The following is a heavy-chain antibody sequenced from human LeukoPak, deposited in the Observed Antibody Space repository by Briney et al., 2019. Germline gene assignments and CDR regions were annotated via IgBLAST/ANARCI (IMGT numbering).Heavy chain of an antibody. D-gene: IGHD4-17*01. CDR2: ICYSGIT. V-gene: IGHV4-31*03. CDR3: ARKTANGDYHIDY. Sequence: SETLSLTCTVSGGSISTASYYWTWIRQHPGKCLEWIGYICYSGITYYNPSLRRRISISVATSNNPFSLQLTPVTAADTATYSCARKTANGDYHIDYWGRGTLVTVSS. CDR1: GGSISTASYY. J-gene: IGHJ4*02.